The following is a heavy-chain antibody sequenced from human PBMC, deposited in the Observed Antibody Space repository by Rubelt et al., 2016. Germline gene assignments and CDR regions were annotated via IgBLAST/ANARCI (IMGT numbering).Heavy chain of an antibody. CDR2: ISWNSGSI. J-gene: IGHJ3*02. V-gene: IGHV3-9*01. Sequence: GISWNSGSIGYADSVKGRFTISRDNAKNSLYLQMNSLRAEDTALYYCAKDLTTVYAFDIWGQGTMVTVSS. D-gene: IGHD4-17*01. CDR3: AKDLTTVYAFDI.